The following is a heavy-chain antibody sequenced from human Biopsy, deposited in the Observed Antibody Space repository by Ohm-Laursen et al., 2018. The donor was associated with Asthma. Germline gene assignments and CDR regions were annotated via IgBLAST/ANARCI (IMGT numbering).Heavy chain of an antibody. D-gene: IGHD6-13*01. CDR3: VRGSSSWHHGPFHYYYGLDV. J-gene: IGHJ6*02. V-gene: IGHV4-39*01. CDR1: GASITSSAYY. Sequence: LSLTYTVSGASITSSAYYWGWIRQPPGKGLEWIGSMYYGGTTYYNPSLESRVTVSADTSKNQFSLKLTSVTAADTAVYYCVRGSSSWHHGPFHYYYGLDVWGQGTTATVSS. CDR2: MYYGGTT.